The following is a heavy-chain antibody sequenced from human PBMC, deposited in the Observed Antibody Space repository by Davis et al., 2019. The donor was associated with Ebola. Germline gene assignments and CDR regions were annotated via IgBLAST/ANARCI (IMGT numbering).Heavy chain of an antibody. Sequence: GESLKISCEASGFSFSTYGMHWVRQAPGKGLEWVAFIQAYGAYSQFADSVKGRFTVSKDNSKNTLHLQMNDLRLNDTAAYYGTNLDWGGGLDYWGQGTLVTVSS. V-gene: IGHV3-30*02. CDR3: TNLDWGGGLDY. D-gene: IGHD3-9*01. CDR1: GFSFSTYG. CDR2: IQAYGAYS. J-gene: IGHJ4*02.